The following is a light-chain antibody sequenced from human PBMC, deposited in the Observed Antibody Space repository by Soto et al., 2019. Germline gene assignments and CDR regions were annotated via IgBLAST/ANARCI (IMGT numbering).Light chain of an antibody. CDR2: EAS. J-gene: IGKJ4*01. V-gene: IGKV1-12*01. Sequence: DIQMTQFPSSESASVGDRVIITCRASQGLSSWLAWYQQKPGKAPKLLIYEASSLQSGAPSRFSGSASGTDFTLTINSLQPEYFATYHCQQANSFPIGGGTTVEIK. CDR1: QGLSSW. CDR3: QQANSFP.